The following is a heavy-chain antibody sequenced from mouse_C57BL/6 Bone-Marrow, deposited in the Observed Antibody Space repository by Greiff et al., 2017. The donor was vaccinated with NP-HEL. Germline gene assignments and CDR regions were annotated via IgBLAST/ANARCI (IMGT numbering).Heavy chain of an antibody. CDR1: GYSFTDYN. CDR2: INPNYGTT. D-gene: IGHD2-2*01. J-gene: IGHJ4*01. Sequence: EVQLQQSGPELVKPGASVKISCKASGYSFTDYNMNWVKQSNGKSLEWIGVINPNYGTTSYNQQFKGKATLTVDQSSSTAYMQLNSLTSEDSAVYYCARRIGVWLRRGGRDAMDYWGQGTSVTVSS. V-gene: IGHV1-39*01. CDR3: ARRIGVWLRRGGRDAMDY.